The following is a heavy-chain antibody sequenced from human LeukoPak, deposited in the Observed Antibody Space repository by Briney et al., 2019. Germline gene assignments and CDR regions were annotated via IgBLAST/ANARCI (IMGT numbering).Heavy chain of an antibody. CDR2: IHTSGDT. V-gene: IGHV3-53*01. D-gene: IGHD4-17*01. CDR3: IVFGDSNH. CDR1: GLTGSHNY. J-gene: IGHJ5*02. Sequence: PGGSLRLSCAASGLTGSHNYVNWVRQAPGKGLEWVSAIHTSGDTCYADSVKGRFTISRDTSKNTLYPQINSLRVEDTAVYYCIVFGDSNHWGQGTLVTVSS.